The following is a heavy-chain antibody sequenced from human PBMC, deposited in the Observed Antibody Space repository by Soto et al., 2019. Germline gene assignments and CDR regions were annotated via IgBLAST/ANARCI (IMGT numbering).Heavy chain of an antibody. Sequence: SETLSLTCTVSGGSISSGGYYWSWIRQHPGKGLEWIGYIYYSGSTYYNPSLKSRVTISVDTSKNQFSLKLSSVTAADTAVYYCAREGRVAEQQLVRRSYYYYYMDVWGKGTTVTVSS. CDR3: AREGRVAEQQLVRRSYYYYYMDV. J-gene: IGHJ6*03. D-gene: IGHD6-13*01. CDR2: IYYSGST. CDR1: GGSISSGGYY. V-gene: IGHV4-31*03.